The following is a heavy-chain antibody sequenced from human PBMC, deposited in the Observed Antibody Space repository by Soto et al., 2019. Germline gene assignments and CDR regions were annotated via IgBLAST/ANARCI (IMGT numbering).Heavy chain of an antibody. CDR1: GGYFNNRQTLNSYP. J-gene: IGHJ6*04. Sequence: QVQVVQSGAEVKRPGSSVNVSCKASGGYFNNRQTLNSYPISWVRQAPGQGLEWMGGIIPLFGTTNYAQRFQGRVTITADKSTSTTSLELNNVTSVNTAVYYCAKSGGGEIYYYYYAMEVWGKGTTVTVSS. D-gene: IGHD3-16*01. V-gene: IGHV1-69*06. CDR2: IIPLFGTT. CDR3: AKSGGGEIYYYYYAMEV.